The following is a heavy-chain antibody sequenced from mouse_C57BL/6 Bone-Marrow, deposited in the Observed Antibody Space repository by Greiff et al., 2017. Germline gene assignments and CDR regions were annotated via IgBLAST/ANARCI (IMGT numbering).Heavy chain of an antibody. CDR3: TTRGTTVVATP. Sequence: DVQLQESGAELVRPGASVKLSCTASGFNIKDDYMHWVKQRPEQGLEWIGWIDPENGDTEYASKFQGKATITADTSSNTAYLQLSSLTSEDTAVYYCTTRGTTVVATPRGQGTSVTVSS. J-gene: IGHJ4*01. CDR1: GFNIKDDY. CDR2: IDPENGDT. V-gene: IGHV14-4*01. D-gene: IGHD1-1*01.